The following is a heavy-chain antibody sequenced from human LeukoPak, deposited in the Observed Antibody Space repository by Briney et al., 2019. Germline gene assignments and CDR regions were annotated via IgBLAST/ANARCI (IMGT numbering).Heavy chain of an antibody. CDR1: GYLFSGYY. V-gene: IGHV1-2*02. Sequence: ASVKVSCKASGYLFSGYYIYWVRQAPGQGLEWMGWINPNSGGTDYAQKFQGRVTMTRDTSISTAYMELSRLRSDDTAVYYCASASGTYSRHYYYYMDVWGKGTTVTISS. CDR3: ASASGTYSRHYYYYMDV. D-gene: IGHD3-10*01. J-gene: IGHJ6*03. CDR2: INPNSGGT.